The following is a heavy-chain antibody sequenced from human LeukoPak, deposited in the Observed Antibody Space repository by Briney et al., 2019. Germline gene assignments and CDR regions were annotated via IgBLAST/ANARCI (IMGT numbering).Heavy chain of an antibody. Sequence: GGSLRLSCAASGFTFDDYAMHWVRQAPGKGLVWVSRINNDGSSTNYADSVKGRFTISRDNAKNTLYLQMNSLRAEDTAVYYCARLGSGSPFDYWGQGTLVTVSS. V-gene: IGHV3-74*01. D-gene: IGHD3-10*01. CDR1: GFTFDDYA. CDR3: ARLGSGSPFDY. J-gene: IGHJ4*02. CDR2: INNDGSST.